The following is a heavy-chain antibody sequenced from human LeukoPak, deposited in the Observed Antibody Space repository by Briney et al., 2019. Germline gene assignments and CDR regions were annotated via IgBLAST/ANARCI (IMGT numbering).Heavy chain of an antibody. J-gene: IGHJ1*01. V-gene: IGHV3-48*04. CDR3: ARARAGYFALFQH. CDR1: GFTFSSYW. D-gene: IGHD2/OR15-2a*01. CDR2: ISSGAGTTI. Sequence: PGGSLRLSCAASGFTFSSYWMSWVRQAPGKGLEWISYISSGAGTTIKYADSVKGRFTISRDNAQNSLFLQINSLRAEDTAVYFCARARAGYFALFQHWGQGSLVIVSS.